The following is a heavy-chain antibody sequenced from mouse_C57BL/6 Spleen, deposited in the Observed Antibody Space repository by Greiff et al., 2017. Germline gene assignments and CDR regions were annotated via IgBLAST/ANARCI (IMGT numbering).Heavy chain of an antibody. CDR2: ISSGSSTI. J-gene: IGHJ4*01. Sequence: EVQVVESGGGLVKPGGSLKLSCAASGFTFSDYGMHWVRQAPEKGLEWVAYISSGSSTIYYADTVKGRFTISRDNAKNTLSLQMTSLRSEATAMYYCAREGTPYAMDYWGQGTSVTVSS. CDR1: GFTFSDYG. V-gene: IGHV5-17*01. CDR3: AREGTPYAMDY. D-gene: IGHD3-3*01.